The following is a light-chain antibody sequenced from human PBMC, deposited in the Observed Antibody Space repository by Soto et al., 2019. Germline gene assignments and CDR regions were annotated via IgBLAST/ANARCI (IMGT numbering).Light chain of an antibody. V-gene: IGKV3-15*01. CDR2: ATS. J-gene: IGKJ1*01. CDR3: QQYNNWPKT. Sequence: EMVLTQSPGTLSLSQGERATLACRSSQSGESTYLAWYQQKPDQAPRLLIYATSTRATGIPARLSGSGSGTEFTLTISSLQSEDFAVYYCQQYNNWPKTFGQGTKVDI. CDR1: QSGESTY.